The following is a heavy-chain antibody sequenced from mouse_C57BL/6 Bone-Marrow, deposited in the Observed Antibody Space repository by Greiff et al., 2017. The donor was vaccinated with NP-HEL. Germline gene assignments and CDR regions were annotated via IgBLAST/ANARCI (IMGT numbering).Heavy chain of an antibody. CDR3: ARNYGSSYDV. J-gene: IGHJ1*03. Sequence: QVQLKQSGAELVRPGSSVKLSCKASGYTFTSYWMDWVKQRPGQGLEWIGNIYPSDSETHYNQKFKDKATLTVDKSSSTAYMQLSSLTSEDSAVYYCARNYGSSYDVWGTGTTVTVSS. CDR1: GYTFTSYW. CDR2: IYPSDSET. D-gene: IGHD1-1*01. V-gene: IGHV1-61*01.